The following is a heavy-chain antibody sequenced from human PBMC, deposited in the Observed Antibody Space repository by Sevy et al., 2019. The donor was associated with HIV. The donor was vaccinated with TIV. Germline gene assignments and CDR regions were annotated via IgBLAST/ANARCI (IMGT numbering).Heavy chain of an antibody. D-gene: IGHD6-13*01. CDR1: GYTFTGYY. V-gene: IGHV1-2*02. CDR3: ARVSAENYYYGMDV. CDR2: INPNSGGK. J-gene: IGHJ6*02. Sequence: ASVKVSCKASGYTFTGYYMHWVRQAPGQGLEWMGWINPNSGGKNYAQKFQSRVTMTRDTSISTAYMELSRLRSDDTAVYYCARVSAENYYYGMDVWGQGTTVTVSS.